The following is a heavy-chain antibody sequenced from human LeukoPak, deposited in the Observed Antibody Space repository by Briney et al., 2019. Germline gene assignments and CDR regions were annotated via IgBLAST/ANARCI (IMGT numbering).Heavy chain of an antibody. D-gene: IGHD4-17*01. J-gene: IGHJ2*01. CDR2: IYYSGST. Sequence: SETLSLTCTVSGYSISSGYYWGWIRQPPGKGLEWIGSIYYSGSTYYNPSLKSRVTISVDTSKNQFSPKLSSVTAADTAVYYCARHFSTVTTYRSLVEYFDLWGRGTLVTVSS. CDR3: ARHFSTVTTYRSLVEYFDL. V-gene: IGHV4-38-2*02. CDR1: GYSISSGYY.